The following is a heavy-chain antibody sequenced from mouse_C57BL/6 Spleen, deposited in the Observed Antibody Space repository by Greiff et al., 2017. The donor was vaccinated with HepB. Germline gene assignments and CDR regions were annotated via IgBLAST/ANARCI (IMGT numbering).Heavy chain of an antibody. CDR2: IDPSDSDT. V-gene: IGHV1-52*01. D-gene: IGHD6-1*01. Sequence: QVQLQQPGAELVRPGSSVKLSCKASGYTFTSYWMHWVKQRPIQGLEWIGNIDPSDSDTHYNQKFKDKATLTVDKSSSTAYMQLSSLTSEDSAVYYCASQFAMDYWGQGTSVTVSS. CDR1: GYTFTSYW. J-gene: IGHJ4*01. CDR3: ASQFAMDY.